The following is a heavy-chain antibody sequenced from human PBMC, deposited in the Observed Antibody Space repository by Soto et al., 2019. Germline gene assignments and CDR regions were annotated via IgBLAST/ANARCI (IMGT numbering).Heavy chain of an antibody. CDR2: ISYTGSA. J-gene: IGHJ6*02. Sequence: SETLSLTCTVSGGSINYSYWTWIRQPPGKGLEWIGYISYTGSANYNASLKSRLTISVDTSKNQFSLKLSSVTAADTALYYCARVNYGDYYYGMDVGGQGTTVTASS. V-gene: IGHV4-59*01. D-gene: IGHD4-17*01. CDR1: GGSINYSY. CDR3: ARVNYGDYYYGMDV.